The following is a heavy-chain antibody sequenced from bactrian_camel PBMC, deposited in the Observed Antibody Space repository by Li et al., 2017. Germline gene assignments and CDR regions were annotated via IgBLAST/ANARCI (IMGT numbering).Heavy chain of an antibody. J-gene: IGHJ4*01. CDR1: GFTFSVAG. CDR2: LYTGGGSP. V-gene: IGHV3S42*01. Sequence: QLVESGGGSVQPGGSLRLSCAASGFTFSVAGMTWFRQAPGKEREGVAALYTGGGSPTYADSVKGRSTISRDNAKKTLYLQLNSLKTEDTAVYYCTAEPGSWGLNYWGQGTQVTVS. D-gene: IGHD6*01. CDR3: TAEPGSWGLNY.